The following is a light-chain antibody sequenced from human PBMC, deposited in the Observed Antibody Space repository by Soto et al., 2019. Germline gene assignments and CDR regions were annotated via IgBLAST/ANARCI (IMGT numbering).Light chain of an antibody. J-gene: IGLJ1*01. V-gene: IGLV2-14*01. CDR1: SSDVGGYNY. CDR2: EVS. Sequence: SALTQPASESGSLGQVITISCNGTSSDVGGYNYVSWYQQHPGKAPKLMIYEVSNRPSGVSNRFSGSKSGNTASLTISGLQAEDEADYYCSSYTSSSPYVFGTGTKVTVL. CDR3: SSYTSSSPYV.